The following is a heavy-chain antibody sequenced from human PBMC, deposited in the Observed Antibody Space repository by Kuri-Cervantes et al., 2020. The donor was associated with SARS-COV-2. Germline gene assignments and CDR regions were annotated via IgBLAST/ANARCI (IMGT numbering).Heavy chain of an antibody. J-gene: IGHJ6*03. Sequence: GSLRLSCAVSGYSISSGYYWGWIRQPPGKGLEWIGSIYYSGSTYYNPSLKSRVTISVDTSKNQFSLKLSSVTAADTAVYYCAVYSSSPYYYYMDVWGKGTTVTVSS. CDR2: IYYSGST. CDR3: AVYSSSPYYYYMDV. D-gene: IGHD6-13*01. CDR1: GYSISSGYY. V-gene: IGHV4-38-2*01.